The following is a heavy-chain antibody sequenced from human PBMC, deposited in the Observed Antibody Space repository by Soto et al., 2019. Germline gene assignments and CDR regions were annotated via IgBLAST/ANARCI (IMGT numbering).Heavy chain of an antibody. Sequence: QVQLVQSGAEVKKQGASVKVSCKASGYTFTIYGISWVRQAPGQGLEWMGWISAYNGNTNYAQKLQGRVTMTPDTSTSTAYMELRSPRSDDTSVYYCARALLPVCYEFWSGDLYYFDYWGQGTLVTVSS. J-gene: IGHJ4*02. V-gene: IGHV1-18*04. D-gene: IGHD3-3*01. CDR2: ISAYNGNT. CDR3: ARALLPVCYEFWSGDLYYFDY. CDR1: GYTFTIYG.